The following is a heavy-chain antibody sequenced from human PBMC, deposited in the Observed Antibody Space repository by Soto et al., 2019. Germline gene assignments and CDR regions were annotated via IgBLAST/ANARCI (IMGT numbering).Heavy chain of an antibody. CDR1: RFTYSTYT. J-gene: IGHJ4*02. D-gene: IGHD3-22*01. Sequence: GGSLRLPCAASRFTYSTYTMHWVRQAPGKGLEWVAVISYDGNNKFYADSVKGRFTISRDNSRNTLDLQMNSLRAEDTAVYYCAKDTYYYDRSGYYTYDHWGQGT. CDR3: AKDTYYYDRSGYYTYDH. CDR2: ISYDGNNK. V-gene: IGHV3-30-3*01.